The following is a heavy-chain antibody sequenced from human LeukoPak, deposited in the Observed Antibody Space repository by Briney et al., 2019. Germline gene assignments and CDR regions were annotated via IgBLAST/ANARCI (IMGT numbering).Heavy chain of an antibody. CDR1: GFTFSSYW. V-gene: IGHV3-7*01. J-gene: IGHJ4*02. Sequence: PGGSLRLSCAASGFTFSSYWMHWVRQAPGKGLEWVANIKQDGSEKYYVDSVKGRFTISRDNAKNSLYLQMNSLRAEDTAVYFCVRDGDTSGYTNWGQGTLVTVSS. CDR2: IKQDGSEK. CDR3: VRDGDTSGYTN. D-gene: IGHD3-22*01.